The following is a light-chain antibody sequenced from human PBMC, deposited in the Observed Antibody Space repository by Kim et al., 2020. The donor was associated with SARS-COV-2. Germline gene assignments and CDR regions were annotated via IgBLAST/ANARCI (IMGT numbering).Light chain of an antibody. V-gene: IGKV3-20*01. CDR3: QQYGSSPKLT. CDR2: GAS. CDR1: QSVSSSY. Sequence: PGERATLPCRASQSVSSSYLAWYQQRPGQAPRLLIYGASSRATGIPDRFSGSGSGTDFTLTISRLEPEDFAVYYCQQYGSSPKLTFGGGTKVDIK. J-gene: IGKJ4*01.